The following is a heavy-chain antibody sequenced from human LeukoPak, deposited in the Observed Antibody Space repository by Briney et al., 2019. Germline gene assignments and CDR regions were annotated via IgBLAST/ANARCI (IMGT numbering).Heavy chain of an antibody. J-gene: IGHJ4*02. D-gene: IGHD4-17*01. V-gene: IGHV3-7*03. CDR2: IRADGSAQ. CDR1: EFTFSSYY. Sequence: PGGSLRLSCAASEFTFSSYYMTWVRQAPGKGLEWVGSIRADGSAQFYVDSVRGRFTISRDNSKNTLYLQMNSLRAEDTAVYYCAKGQRFYGEYYFDYWGQGTLVTVSS. CDR3: AKGQRFYGEYYFDY.